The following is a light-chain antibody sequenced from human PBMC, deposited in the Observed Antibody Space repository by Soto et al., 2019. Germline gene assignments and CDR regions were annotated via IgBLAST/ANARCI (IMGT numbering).Light chain of an antibody. CDR3: QQYRT. CDR2: GAS. V-gene: IGKV3-20*01. Sequence: EIVLTQSPGTLSLSPGERATLSCRASQSVSSSYLAWYQQKPGQAPRLLIYGASSRATGIPDRFSGSGSGTDFTLTNSRLEPEDFAVYYCQQYRTFGQGTKVEIK. J-gene: IGKJ1*01. CDR1: QSVSSSY.